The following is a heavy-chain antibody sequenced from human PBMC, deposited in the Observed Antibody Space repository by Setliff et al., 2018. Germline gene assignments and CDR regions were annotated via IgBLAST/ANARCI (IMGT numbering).Heavy chain of an antibody. CDR3: ARNAITGSTRKYYYYMDV. CDR2: TIPLLPLP. Sequence: SVKVSCKASGGIFSTLAITWVRQAPGQGLEWMGGTIPLLPLPNYAVKFQGRVTITADISTNTAYMELSSLRSDDTAVYYCARNAITGSTRKYYYYMDVWGQGTTVTVSS. D-gene: IGHD1-7*01. V-gene: IGHV1-69*10. CDR1: GGIFSTLA. J-gene: IGHJ6*03.